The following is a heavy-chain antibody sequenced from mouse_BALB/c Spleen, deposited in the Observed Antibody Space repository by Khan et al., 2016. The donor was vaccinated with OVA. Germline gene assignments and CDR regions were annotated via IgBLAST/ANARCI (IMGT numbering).Heavy chain of an antibody. J-gene: IGHJ4*01. D-gene: IGHD2-14*01. CDR3: ARAYYRFDGYYAMDY. Sequence: QVQLKESGPGLVAPSQSLSITCTVSGFSLSRYHTHWVRQPPGKGLEWLGMIWGGGGTDYNSALKSRLSIRKDNSKSQVLLKLNSLQTDDTAMYYCARAYYRFDGYYAMDYWGQGTSVTVSS. CDR2: IWGGGGT. CDR1: GFSLSRYH. V-gene: IGHV2-6-4*01.